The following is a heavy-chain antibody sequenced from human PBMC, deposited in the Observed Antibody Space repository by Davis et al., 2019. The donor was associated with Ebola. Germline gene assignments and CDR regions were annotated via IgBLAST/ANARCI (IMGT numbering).Heavy chain of an antibody. CDR3: ARDCSGGSCFPFDY. J-gene: IGHJ4*02. CDR1: GGSLTSYY. Sequence: PSETLSLTCAVYGGSLTSYYWNWIRQAPGKGLEWIGEINHSGSTNYNPSLKSRVTISVDTSKNQFSLKLSSVTAADTAVYYCARDCSGGSCFPFDYWGQGTLVTVSS. V-gene: IGHV4-34*01. D-gene: IGHD2-15*01. CDR2: INHSGST.